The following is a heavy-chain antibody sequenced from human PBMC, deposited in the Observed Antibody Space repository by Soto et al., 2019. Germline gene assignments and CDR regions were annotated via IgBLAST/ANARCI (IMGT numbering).Heavy chain of an antibody. D-gene: IGHD6-13*01. CDR2: IYSGGST. V-gene: IGHV3-66*01. CDR1: GFTVSSNY. CDR3: AREMDGIAAAGIGSGGMDV. J-gene: IGHJ6*02. Sequence: EVQLVESGGGLVQPGGSLRLSCAASGFTVSSNYMSWVRQAPGKGLEWVSVIYSGGSTYYADSVKGRFTISRDNSKNTLYLQMNSLRAEDTAVYYCAREMDGIAAAGIGSGGMDVWGQGTKVTVSS.